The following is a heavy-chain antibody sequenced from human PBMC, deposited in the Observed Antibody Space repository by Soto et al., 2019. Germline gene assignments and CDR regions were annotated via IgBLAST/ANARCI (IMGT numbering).Heavy chain of an antibody. CDR1: GYTFSNYY. J-gene: IGHJ4*02. D-gene: IGHD5-18*01. V-gene: IGHV1-46*01. Sequence: QVQLVQSGAEVKKPGASVKVSCKASGYTFSNYYMHWMRQAPGQGLEWMGIINPSGGSATYAQKCRGRIPLTTDTSTSTVCLELSSLTSEDTAIYYCAGDGDGYNSWAIHYLDNWGQGILVTVSS. CDR3: AGDGDGYNSWAIHYLDN. CDR2: INPSGGSA.